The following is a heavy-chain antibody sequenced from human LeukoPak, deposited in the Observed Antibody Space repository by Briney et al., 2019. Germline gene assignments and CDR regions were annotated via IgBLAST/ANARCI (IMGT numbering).Heavy chain of an antibody. CDR3: AKRGAEVGATVAPGDY. Sequence: GGSLRLSCAASGFSFSNYWMHWVRQAPGKGLVWVSRINSDGSSTTYADSVKGRFTISRDNSKNTLYLQMNGLRAEDTAVYYCAKRGAEVGATVAPGDYWGQGTLVTVSS. CDR1: GFSFSNYW. J-gene: IGHJ4*02. CDR2: INSDGSST. V-gene: IGHV3-74*01. D-gene: IGHD1-26*01.